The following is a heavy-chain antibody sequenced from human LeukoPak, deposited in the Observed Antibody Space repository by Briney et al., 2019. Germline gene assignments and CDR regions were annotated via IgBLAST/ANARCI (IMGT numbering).Heavy chain of an antibody. Sequence: GGSLRLSCAASGFTFSSYAMSWVRQAPGKGLEWVSGIRAGGGSTYYADSVKGRFTISRDNSKNTLYLQMNSLRAEDTAVYYCAKAVLDKMFAFDIWGQGTMVTVSS. V-gene: IGHV3-23*01. CDR3: AKAVLDKMFAFDI. CDR1: GFTFSSYA. CDR2: IRAGGGST. D-gene: IGHD3/OR15-3a*01. J-gene: IGHJ3*02.